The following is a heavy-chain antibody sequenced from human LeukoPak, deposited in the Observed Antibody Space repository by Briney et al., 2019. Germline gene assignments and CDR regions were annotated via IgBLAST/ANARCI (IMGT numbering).Heavy chain of an antibody. J-gene: IGHJ3*02. CDR3: AKELTKGGWYGDACDI. D-gene: IGHD6-19*01. Sequence: GRSLRLSCAASGFTFSSYGMHWVRQAPGKGLEWVAVISYDGSNKYYADSVKGRFTISRDNSKNTLYLQMNSLRAEDTAVYYCAKELTKGGWYGDACDIWGQGTMVTVSS. V-gene: IGHV3-30*18. CDR1: GFTFSSYG. CDR2: ISYDGSNK.